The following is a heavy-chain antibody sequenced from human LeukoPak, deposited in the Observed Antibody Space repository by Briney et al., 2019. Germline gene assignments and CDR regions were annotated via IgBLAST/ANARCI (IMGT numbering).Heavy chain of an antibody. CDR1: GGTFSSYA. V-gene: IGHV1-69*06. CDR2: IIPIFGTA. CDR3: ASQKVRRGYSGYYFDY. D-gene: IGHD5-12*01. Sequence: SVKVSCKASGGTFSSYAISWVRQAPGQGLEWMGGIIPIFGTANYAQKFQGRVTITADKSTSTAYMELSSLRSEDTAVYYCASQKVRRGYSGYYFDYWGQGTLVTVSS. J-gene: IGHJ4*02.